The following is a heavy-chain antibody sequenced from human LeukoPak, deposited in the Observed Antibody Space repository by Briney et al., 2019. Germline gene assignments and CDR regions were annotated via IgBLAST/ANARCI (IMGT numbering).Heavy chain of an antibody. D-gene: IGHD1-14*01. CDR3: AREGTDYYGMDV. Sequence: GASVKVSCKASGYTFTSYYMHWVRQAPGQGLEWMGWISADNGNTKYAQKLQGRVTMTTDTSTSTAYMELRSLRSDDTAVYYCAREGTDYYGMDVWGQGTTVTVSS. CDR1: GYTFTSYY. V-gene: IGHV1-18*04. CDR2: ISADNGNT. J-gene: IGHJ6*02.